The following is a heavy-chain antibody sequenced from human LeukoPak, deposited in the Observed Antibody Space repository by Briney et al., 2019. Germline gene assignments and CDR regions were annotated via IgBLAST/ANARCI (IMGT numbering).Heavy chain of an antibody. CDR1: GGSISSYY. Sequence: PLETLSLTCTVSGGSISSYYWSWIRQPPGKGLEWIGYIYYSGSTNYNPSLKSRVTISVDTSKNQFSLKLNSVTAADTAVYHCASTDTPMITIHWGQGTLVTVSS. CDR3: ASTDTPMITIH. D-gene: IGHD5-18*01. CDR2: IYYSGST. V-gene: IGHV4-59*01. J-gene: IGHJ4*02.